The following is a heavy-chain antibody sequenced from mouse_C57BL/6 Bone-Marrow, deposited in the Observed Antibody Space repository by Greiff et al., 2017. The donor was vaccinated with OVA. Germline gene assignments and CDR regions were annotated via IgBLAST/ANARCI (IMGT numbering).Heavy chain of an antibody. CDR2: SRNKANDYTT. D-gene: IGHD1-1*01. V-gene: IGHV7-1*01. J-gene: IGHJ1*03. CDR3: ARDAYALYYGSSFWYFDV. CDR1: GFTFSDFY. Sequence: EVNVVESGGGLVQSGRSLRLSCATSGFTFSDFYMEWVRQAPGKGLEWIAASRNKANDYTTEYSASVKGRFIVSRDTSQSILYLQMNALRAEDTAIYYCARDAYALYYGSSFWYFDVWGTGTTVTVSS.